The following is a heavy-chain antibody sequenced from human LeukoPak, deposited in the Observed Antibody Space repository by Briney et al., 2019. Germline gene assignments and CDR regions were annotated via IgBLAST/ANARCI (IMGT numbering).Heavy chain of an antibody. CDR1: GFTFDDYA. D-gene: IGHD3-16*02. J-gene: IGHJ5*02. CDR3: AKARDRNWFDP. V-gene: IGHV3-9*01. Sequence: GGFLRLSCAASGFTFDDYAMHWVRQAPGKGLEWVSGISWNSGSIGYADSVKGRFTISRDNAKNSLYLQMNSLRAEDTALYYCAKARDRNWFDPWGQGTLVTVSS. CDR2: ISWNSGSI.